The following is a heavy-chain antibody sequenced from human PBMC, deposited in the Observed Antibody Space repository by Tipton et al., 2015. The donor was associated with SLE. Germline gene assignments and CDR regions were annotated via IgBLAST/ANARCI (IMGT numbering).Heavy chain of an antibody. CDR3: ARLTDWFDP. CDR1: GGSISSSSYY. Sequence: LRLSCTVSGGSISSSSYYWGWIRQPPGKGLEWIGSIYYSGSTYYNPSLKSRVTISVDTSKNQFSLKLSSVTAADTAVYYCARLTDWFDPWGQGTLVTVSS. J-gene: IGHJ5*02. V-gene: IGHV4-39*01. CDR2: IYYSGST.